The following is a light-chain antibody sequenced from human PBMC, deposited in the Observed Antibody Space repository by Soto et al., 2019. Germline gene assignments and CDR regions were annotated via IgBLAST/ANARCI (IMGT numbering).Light chain of an antibody. CDR1: SSDIGGYNY. J-gene: IGLJ3*02. V-gene: IGLV2-8*01. CDR2: EAS. Sequence: QSALTQPPSASGSPGQSVTISCTGTSSDIGGYNYVSWYQQHPGKAPKLMIYEASKRPSGVPDRFSGSKSGNTASLTVSGLQADDEADYYCSSYAGSNNFVVFGGGTQLTV. CDR3: SSYAGSNNFVV.